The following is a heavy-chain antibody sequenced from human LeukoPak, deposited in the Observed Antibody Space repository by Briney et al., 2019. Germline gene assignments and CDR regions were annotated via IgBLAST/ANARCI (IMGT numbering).Heavy chain of an antibody. Sequence: GGSLRLSCAASGFTFSSYEMNWVRQAPGKGLEWVSYISSSGSTIYYADSVRGRFTISRDNSKNTLYLQMSSLRAEDTAVYYCARDRGVAAHLDYWGQGTLVTVSS. J-gene: IGHJ4*02. CDR2: ISSSGSTI. V-gene: IGHV3-48*03. D-gene: IGHD5-12*01. CDR1: GFTFSSYE. CDR3: ARDRGVAAHLDY.